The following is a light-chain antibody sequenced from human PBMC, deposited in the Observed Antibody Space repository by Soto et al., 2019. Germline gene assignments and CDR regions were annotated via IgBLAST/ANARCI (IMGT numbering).Light chain of an antibody. V-gene: IGLV1-51*01. CDR2: DSD. J-gene: IGLJ2*01. CDR3: GSWDSSLSAAV. Sequence: QSVLTQPPSVSAAPGQKVTISCSGSTSNIGNNYASWYQQLPGKAPRLLIYDSDKRPSGIPDRFSGSKSGTSATLGITGLQTGDEADYYCGSWDSSLSAAVFGGGPSSPS. CDR1: TSNIGNNY.